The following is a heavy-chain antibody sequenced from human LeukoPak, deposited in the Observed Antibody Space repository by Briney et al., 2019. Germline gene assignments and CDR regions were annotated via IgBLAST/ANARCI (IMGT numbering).Heavy chain of an antibody. V-gene: IGHV3-23*01. CDR1: GFTFSSYA. D-gene: IGHD1-7*01. Sequence: LAGGSLRLSCAASGFTFSSYAMSWVRQAPGKGLEWVSAISGSGGSTYYADSVKGRFTISRDNSKNTLYLQMNSLRAEDTAVYYCAKDPPTSNWNYLRTVYMDVWGKGTTVTVSS. CDR3: AKDPPTSNWNYLRTVYMDV. J-gene: IGHJ6*03. CDR2: ISGSGGST.